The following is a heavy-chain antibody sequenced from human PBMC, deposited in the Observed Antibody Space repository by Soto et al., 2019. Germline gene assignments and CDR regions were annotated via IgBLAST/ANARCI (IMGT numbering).Heavy chain of an antibody. Sequence: ASVKVSCKASGYTFTSYAMHWVRQAPGQRLEWMGWINAGNGNTKYSQKFQGRVTITRDTSASTAYMELSSLRSEDTAVYYCAREPNYPYGPPTWYFDYWGQGTLVTVSS. CDR1: GYTFTSYA. CDR3: AREPNYPYGPPTWYFDY. J-gene: IGHJ4*02. CDR2: INAGNGNT. V-gene: IGHV1-3*01. D-gene: IGHD3-10*01.